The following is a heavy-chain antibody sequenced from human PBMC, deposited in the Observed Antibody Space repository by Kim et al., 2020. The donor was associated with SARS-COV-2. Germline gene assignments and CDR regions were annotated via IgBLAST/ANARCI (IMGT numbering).Heavy chain of an antibody. J-gene: IGHJ6*01. CDR1: GFTFSSYC. Sequence: GGSLRLSCAASGFTFSSYCMHWVRQAPGKGLVWVSRIYSDGSNTYYADSVKGRFTISRDNAKNTLYLQMNSLRAEDTAVYYCASYSQSSGWVVSIFNGVFYYYGMALWGQGPTVSVPS. V-gene: IGHV3-74*01. D-gene: IGHD6-19*01. CDR3: ASYSQSSGWVVSIFNGVFYYYGMAL. CDR2: IYSDGSNT.